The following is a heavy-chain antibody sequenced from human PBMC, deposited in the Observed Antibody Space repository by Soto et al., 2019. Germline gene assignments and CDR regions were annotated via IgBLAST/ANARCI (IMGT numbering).Heavy chain of an antibody. CDR3: ATSNRAGAIVVDVATIYWLDP. V-gene: IGHV4-34*01. CDR2: INHSGST. CDR1: GGSFSGYY. Sequence: PSETLSLTCAVYGGSFSGYYWSWIRQPPGKGLEWVGEINHSGSTNYNPSLKSRGTISVDTYTNQFSLKLSPVTAADTAVYYCATSNRAGAIVVDVATIYWLDPWGQGTLVTVSS. J-gene: IGHJ5*02. D-gene: IGHD2-15*01.